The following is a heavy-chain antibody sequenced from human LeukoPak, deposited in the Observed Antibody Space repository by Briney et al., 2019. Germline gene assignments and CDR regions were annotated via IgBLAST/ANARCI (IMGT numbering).Heavy chain of an antibody. CDR1: GFTFSGSA. D-gene: IGHD3-10*01. CDR3: ILTLDSYASGWFDP. CDR2: IRSKANSYAT. J-gene: IGHJ5*02. Sequence: GGSLRLSCAASGFTFSGSAMHWVRQASGKGLEWVGRIRSKANSYATAYAASVKGRFTISRDDSKNTAYLQMNSLKTEDTAVYYCILTLDSYASGWFDPWGQGTLVTVSS. V-gene: IGHV3-73*01.